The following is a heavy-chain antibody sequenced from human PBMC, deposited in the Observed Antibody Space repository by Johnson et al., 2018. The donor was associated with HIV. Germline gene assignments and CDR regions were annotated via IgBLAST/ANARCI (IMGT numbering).Heavy chain of an antibody. Sequence: QVQLVESGGRVVQPGRSLRLSCAASGFTFSSYGMHWVRQAPGKGLEWVAVISHDGSDKNYADSVKGRFTISSDNSKNTLFLQMNSLRSEDTAVYYCAKLRWAPRAFDIWGQGTMVTVSS. CDR2: ISHDGSDK. D-gene: IGHD4-23*01. V-gene: IGHV3-30*18. CDR1: GFTFSSYG. CDR3: AKLRWAPRAFDI. J-gene: IGHJ3*02.